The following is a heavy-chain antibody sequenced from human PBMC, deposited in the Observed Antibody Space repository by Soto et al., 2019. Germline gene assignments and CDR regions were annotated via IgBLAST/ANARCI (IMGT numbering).Heavy chain of an antibody. V-gene: IGHV3-30-3*01. Sequence: PGGSLRLSCAASGFTFSSYEMHWVRQAPGKGLEWVAIISYDGGNKYYADSVKGRFIMSRDNFKNTLDLQMDSLRVGDTAVYYCARRSIVSYHGIDVWGQGTTVTVSS. D-gene: IGHD1-26*01. CDR2: ISYDGGNK. CDR3: ARRSIVSYHGIDV. J-gene: IGHJ6*02. CDR1: GFTFSSYE.